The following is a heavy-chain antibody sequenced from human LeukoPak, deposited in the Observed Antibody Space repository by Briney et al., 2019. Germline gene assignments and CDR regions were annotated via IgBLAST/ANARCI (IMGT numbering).Heavy chain of an antibody. CDR1: GGTFSSYA. J-gene: IGHJ3*02. CDR3: ARVGYYGSGSLGAFDI. Sequence: GASVKVSCKASGGTFSSYAISWVRQAPGQGLEWMGGIIPIFGTANYAQKFQGRVTITADESTSTAYMELSSLRSEDTAVYYCARVGYYGSGSLGAFDIWGQGTMVTVSS. V-gene: IGHV1-69*13. D-gene: IGHD3-10*01. CDR2: IIPIFGTA.